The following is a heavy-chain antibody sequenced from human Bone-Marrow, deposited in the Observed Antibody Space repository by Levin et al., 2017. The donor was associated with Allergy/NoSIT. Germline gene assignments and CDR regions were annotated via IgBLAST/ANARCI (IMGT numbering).Heavy chain of an antibody. CDR3: ARHYVDTARRHYYMDV. J-gene: IGHJ6*03. V-gene: IGHV3-33*01. D-gene: IGHD5-18*01. CDR1: GFTFSNYG. CDR2: IWYDGSNK. Sequence: GGSLRLSCAASGFTFSNYGMHWVRQAPGKGLEWVAVIWYDGSNKYYADSVKGRFTISRDNSKNTLYLQMNSLRAEDTAVYYCARHYVDTARRHYYMDVWGKGSTVTVSS.